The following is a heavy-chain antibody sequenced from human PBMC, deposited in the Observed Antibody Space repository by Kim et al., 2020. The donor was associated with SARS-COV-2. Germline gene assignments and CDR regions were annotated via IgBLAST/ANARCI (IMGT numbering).Heavy chain of an antibody. Sequence: KSYADLFQGRFTISRENAKKSQYLRMNSQRAEDTTLYYCARVDTAMATDYWGQGTLVTVSS. CDR2: K. J-gene: IGHJ4*02. V-gene: IGHV3-9*01. D-gene: IGHD5-18*01. CDR3: ARVDTAMATDY.